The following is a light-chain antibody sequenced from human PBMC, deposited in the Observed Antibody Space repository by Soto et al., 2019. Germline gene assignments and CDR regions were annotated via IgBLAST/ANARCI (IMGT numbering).Light chain of an antibody. CDR2: DAS. Sequence: DIQMTQSPSSLSASVGDRVTITCQASRDIRKYLNWYQQKPGKAPKLLIYDASHLETGVTSRFSGSGSGTDFTFTISSLQSEDIATYYCQQYHTLVSFGGGTKVEIK. J-gene: IGKJ4*01. V-gene: IGKV1-33*01. CDR1: RDIRKY. CDR3: QQYHTLVS.